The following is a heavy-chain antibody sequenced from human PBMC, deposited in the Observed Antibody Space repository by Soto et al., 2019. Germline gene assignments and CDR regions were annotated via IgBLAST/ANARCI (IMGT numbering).Heavy chain of an antibody. D-gene: IGHD3-10*01. CDR3: ARDRSYYGSGRLDY. J-gene: IGHJ4*02. Sequence: QVQLQESGPGLVKPSETLSLTCTVSNGSISSGGYYWSWIRQHPGNGLEWIGYVYYRGSTYYNPSLKSRVTISVDTSKNQCSVKLSSVTAADTAVYYCARDRSYYGSGRLDYWGQGTLVTVSS. V-gene: IGHV4-31*03. CDR1: NGSISSGGYY. CDR2: VYYRGST.